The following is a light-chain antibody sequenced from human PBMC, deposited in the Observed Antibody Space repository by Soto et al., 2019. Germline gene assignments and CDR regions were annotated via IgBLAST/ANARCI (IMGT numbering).Light chain of an antibody. CDR2: VNSDGSH. CDR1: SGHSSNA. Sequence: QPVLTQSPSASASLGASVKLTCTLSSGHSSNAIAWHQQQPEKGPRYLMKVNSDGSHSKGDGIPDRFSGSSSGAERYLAISRLQSEDEADYYCQTWGTGIHVFGGGTKLTVL. V-gene: IGLV4-69*01. CDR3: QTWGTGIHV. J-gene: IGLJ3*02.